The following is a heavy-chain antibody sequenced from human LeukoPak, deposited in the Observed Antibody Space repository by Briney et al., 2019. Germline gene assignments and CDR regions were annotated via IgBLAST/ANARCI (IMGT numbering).Heavy chain of an antibody. CDR2: MNPNSGNT. Sequence: GASVKVSCKASGYTFTSYDINGVRQATGHGREWMGWMNPNSGNTGYAHKIQGRGTLIRNTYISTAYMELSSLRSEDPAVYYCARDSRQWLVRRWFDPWGQGTLVTVSS. CDR1: GYTFTSYD. V-gene: IGHV1-8*01. CDR3: ARDSRQWLVRRWFDP. J-gene: IGHJ5*02. D-gene: IGHD6-19*01.